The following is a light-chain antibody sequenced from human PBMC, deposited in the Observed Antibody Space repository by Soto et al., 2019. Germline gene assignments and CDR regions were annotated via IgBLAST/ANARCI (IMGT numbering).Light chain of an antibody. V-gene: IGKV3-20*01. CDR3: QQYGSSPPT. J-gene: IGKJ1*01. Sequence: EIVLTQSPGTLSLSPGERATLSCRGSQSVSTNYLAWYQRKPGQAPRLLIYGASSRATDIPARFSGSGSGTDFTLTITRLRPEDFAVYYCQQYGSSPPTFGQGTKVEIK. CDR2: GAS. CDR1: QSVSTNY.